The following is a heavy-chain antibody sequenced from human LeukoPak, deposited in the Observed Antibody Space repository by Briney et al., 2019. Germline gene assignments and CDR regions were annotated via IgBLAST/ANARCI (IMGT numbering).Heavy chain of an antibody. Sequence: KPSETLSLTCAVSGGSISSYYWSWIRQPAGKELEWIGRIYSSGGTNYNPSLKSRVTMSVDTSKNQFSLKLISVTAADTAVYYCARGIVASTSGAFDIWGQGTMVTLSS. D-gene: IGHD2-15*01. J-gene: IGHJ3*02. V-gene: IGHV4-4*07. CDR1: GGSISSYY. CDR3: ARGIVASTSGAFDI. CDR2: IYSSGGT.